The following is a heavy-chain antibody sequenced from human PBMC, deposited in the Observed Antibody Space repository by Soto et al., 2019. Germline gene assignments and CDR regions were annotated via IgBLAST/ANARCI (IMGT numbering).Heavy chain of an antibody. V-gene: IGHV3-53*04. CDR2: IYSGGST. CDR1: GFTVSSNY. D-gene: IGHD5-12*01. Sequence: GGSLRLSCAASGFTVSSNYMSWVRQAPGKGLEWVSVIYSGGSTYYADSVKGRFTISRHNSKNTLYLQMNSLRAEDTAVYYCARVLRGYDKGNWFDPWGQGTLVTVSS. J-gene: IGHJ5*02. CDR3: ARVLRGYDKGNWFDP.